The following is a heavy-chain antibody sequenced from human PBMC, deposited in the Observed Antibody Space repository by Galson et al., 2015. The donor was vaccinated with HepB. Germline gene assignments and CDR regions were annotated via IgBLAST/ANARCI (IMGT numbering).Heavy chain of an antibody. D-gene: IGHD2/OR15-2a*01. CDR2: ISAYNGNT. V-gene: IGHV1-18*01. CDR1: GYTFTSYG. CDR3: ARVASGNIGRTAPSALDYYYMDV. Sequence: SVKVSCKASGYTFTSYGISWVRQAPGQGLEWMGWISAYNGNTNYAQKLQGRVTMTTDTSTSTAYMELRSLRSDDTAVYYCARVASGNIGRTAPSALDYYYMDVWGKGTTVTVSS. J-gene: IGHJ6*03.